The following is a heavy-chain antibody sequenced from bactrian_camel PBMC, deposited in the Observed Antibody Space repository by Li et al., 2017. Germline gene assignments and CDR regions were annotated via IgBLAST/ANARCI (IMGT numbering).Heavy chain of an antibody. Sequence: HVQLVESGGGSVQTGESLRLSCAASGYTAGTYHMAWFRQAPGKEREGVAAIDRDLSTKYADSVKGRFTISKDNAKNTLFLEMYSLKPEDTGIYYCALVRAAAYCPAAWTRPDDFRYWGQGTQVTVS. CDR3: ALVRAAAYCPAAWTRPDDFRY. V-gene: IGHV3S55*01. J-gene: IGHJ6*01. CDR1: GYTAGTYH. CDR2: IDRDLST. D-gene: IGHD1*01.